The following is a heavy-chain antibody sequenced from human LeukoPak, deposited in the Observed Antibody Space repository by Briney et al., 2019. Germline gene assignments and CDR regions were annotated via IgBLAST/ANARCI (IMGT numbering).Heavy chain of an antibody. CDR1: GGSISSYY. CDR3: ARGVGFLEWLFVPMGGYWFDP. D-gene: IGHD3-3*01. V-gene: IGHV4-59*08. Sequence: SETLSLTCTVSGGSISSYYWSWIRQPPGKGLEWIGYIYYSGSTNYNPSLKSRVTISVDTSKNQFSLKLSSVTAADTAVYYCARGVGFLEWLFVPMGGYWFDPWGQGTLVTVSS. J-gene: IGHJ5*02. CDR2: IYYSGST.